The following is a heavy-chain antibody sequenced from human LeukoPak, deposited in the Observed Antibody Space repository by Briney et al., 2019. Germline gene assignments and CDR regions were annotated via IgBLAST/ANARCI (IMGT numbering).Heavy chain of an antibody. CDR2: IYPGDSDT. V-gene: IGHV5-51*01. J-gene: IGHJ5*02. CDR3: ARAGYCSSTSCYFMFDWFDP. CDR1: GYSFTSYW. D-gene: IGHD2-2*03. Sequence: RGESLKISCKGSGYSFTSYWIGWVRQMPGKGLEWMGIIYPGDSDTRYSPSFQGQVTISADKSISTAYLQWSSLKASDTAMYYCARAGYCSSTSCYFMFDWFDPWGQGTLVTVSS.